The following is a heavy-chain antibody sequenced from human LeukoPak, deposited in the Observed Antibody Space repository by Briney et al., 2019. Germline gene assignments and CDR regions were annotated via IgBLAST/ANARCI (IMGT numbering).Heavy chain of an antibody. V-gene: IGHV3-33*08. CDR3: ARASYYDSVGFDY. CDR2: IWYDGSNK. D-gene: IGHD3-22*01. Sequence: GGSLRLSCAASGFTFSSYSMNWVRRAPGKGLEWVAVIWYDGSNKYYADSVKGRFTISRDNSKNTLYLQMNSLRAEDTAVYYCARASYYDSVGFDYWGRGTLVTVSS. J-gene: IGHJ4*02. CDR1: GFTFSSYS.